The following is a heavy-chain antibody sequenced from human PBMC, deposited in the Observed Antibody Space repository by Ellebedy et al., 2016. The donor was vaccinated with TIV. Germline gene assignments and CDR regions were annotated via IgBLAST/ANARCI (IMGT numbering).Heavy chain of an antibody. CDR1: GDSLTRRSYY. J-gene: IGHJ4*02. Sequence: MPSETLSLTCTVSGDSLTRRSYYWGWVRQPPGKGLEWIGSVYYDGTTFYSPSLQSRVTMSVDTSKNQFSLIVTSVTAADTAVYYCGRVPHDNWVQQSCLDYWGQGTLVTVSS. V-gene: IGHV4-39*07. D-gene: IGHD1-1*01. CDR2: VYYDGTT. CDR3: GRVPHDNWVQQSCLDY.